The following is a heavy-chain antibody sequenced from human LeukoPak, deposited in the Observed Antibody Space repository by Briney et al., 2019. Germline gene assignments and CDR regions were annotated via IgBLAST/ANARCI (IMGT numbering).Heavy chain of an antibody. CDR2: ISSSSSYI. D-gene: IGHD3-10*01. V-gene: IGHV3-21*01. Sequence: GGSLRLSCAASGFTFSSYSMNWVRQAPGKGLEWVSSISSSSSYIYYADSVKGRFTISRDNAKNSLYLQMNSLRAEDTAVYYCARERRDYYGSGRGTDDAFDIWGQGTMVTVSS. J-gene: IGHJ3*02. CDR3: ARERRDYYGSGRGTDDAFDI. CDR1: GFTFSSYS.